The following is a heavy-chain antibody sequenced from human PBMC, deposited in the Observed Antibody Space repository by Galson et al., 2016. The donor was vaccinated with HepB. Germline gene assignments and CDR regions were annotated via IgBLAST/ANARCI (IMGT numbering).Heavy chain of an antibody. CDR2: IYDSART. CDR1: GGSVRSASYY. J-gene: IGHJ4*02. V-gene: IGHV4-61*01. Sequence: TCTVSGGSVRSASYYWSWIRQPPGKGLEWIGYIYDSARTNYNPSLKSRVTISLETSKNQFSLQLTSVRSDDTAVYYCARVTTRRGASYVFWGQGTLVTVSS. D-gene: IGHD3-10*01. CDR3: ARVTTRRGASYVF.